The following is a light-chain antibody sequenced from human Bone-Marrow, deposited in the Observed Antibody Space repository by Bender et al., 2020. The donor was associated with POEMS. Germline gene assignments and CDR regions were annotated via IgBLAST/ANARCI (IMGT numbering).Light chain of an antibody. CDR2: HDA. CDR3: ETWDGSTVV. CDR1: GLGDKY. Sequence: SYDLTQSPSVSVSPGKTATFTCSGDGLGDKYTAWYRQKPGTSPVLVISHDAKRPSGIPERFSGSNSGSTATLTISETQAIDEADYYCETWDGSTVVFGGGTKLTVL. J-gene: IGLJ2*01. V-gene: IGLV3-1*01.